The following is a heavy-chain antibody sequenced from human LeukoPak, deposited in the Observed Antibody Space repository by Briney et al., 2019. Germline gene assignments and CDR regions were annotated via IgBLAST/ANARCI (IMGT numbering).Heavy chain of an antibody. Sequence: GGSLRLSCAASGFTFSSYAMSWVRQAPGKGLEWVSAISGSGGSTYYADSVKGRFTISRDKTKNTLYLQMNSLRAEDTAVYYCAKSSYYDASGYYREYYFDYWGQGTLVTVSS. D-gene: IGHD3-22*01. J-gene: IGHJ4*02. V-gene: IGHV3-23*01. CDR2: ISGSGGST. CDR1: GFTFSSYA. CDR3: AKSSYYDASGYYREYYFDY.